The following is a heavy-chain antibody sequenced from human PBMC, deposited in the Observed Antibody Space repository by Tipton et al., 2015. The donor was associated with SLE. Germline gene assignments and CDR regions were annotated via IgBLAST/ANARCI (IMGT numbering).Heavy chain of an antibody. V-gene: IGHV3-30*04. Sequence: SLRLSCAASGFTFNNYPMHWVRQAPGKGLEWVALISYDGSNKYYADSVIGRFTISRDNSKNTLYLQMRSLRAEDTAVYYCAGDGYYYDGSADYWGQGTLVTVSS. CDR3: AGDGYYYDGSADY. CDR1: GFTFNNYP. CDR2: ISYDGSNK. D-gene: IGHD3-22*01. J-gene: IGHJ4*02.